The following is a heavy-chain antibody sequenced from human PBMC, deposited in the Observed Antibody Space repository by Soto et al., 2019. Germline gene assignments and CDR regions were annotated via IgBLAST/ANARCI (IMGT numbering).Heavy chain of an antibody. CDR3: ARCPNYYDSSGYYSYFDY. J-gene: IGHJ4*02. CDR1: GGTFSSYA. Sequence: QVQLVQSGAEVKKPGSSVKVSCKASGGTFSSYAISWVRQAPGQGLEWMGGIIPIFGTANYAQKFQGRVTITADESTSTAYMALSSLRSEDTAVYYCARCPNYYDSSGYYSYFDYWGQGTLVTVSS. CDR2: IIPIFGTA. V-gene: IGHV1-69*01. D-gene: IGHD3-22*01.